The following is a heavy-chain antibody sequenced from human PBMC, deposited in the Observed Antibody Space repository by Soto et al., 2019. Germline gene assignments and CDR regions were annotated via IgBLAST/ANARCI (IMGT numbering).Heavy chain of an antibody. D-gene: IGHD2-15*01. CDR1: GYTFTSYY. V-gene: IGHV1-46*03. Sequence: VASVKVSCKASGYTFTSYYMHSVRQAPGQGLEWMGIINPSGGSTSYAQKFQGRVTMTRDTSTSTVYMELSSLRSEDTAVYYCARGRAALSSYYGMDVWGQGTTVTVSS. CDR2: INPSGGST. CDR3: ARGRAALSSYYGMDV. J-gene: IGHJ6*02.